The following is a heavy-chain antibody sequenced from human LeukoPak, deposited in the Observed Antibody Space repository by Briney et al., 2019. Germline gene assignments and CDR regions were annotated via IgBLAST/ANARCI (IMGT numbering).Heavy chain of an antibody. CDR3: VQVGSNYYLN. D-gene: IGHD4-11*01. V-gene: IGHV3-64D*06. J-gene: IGHJ4*02. CDR1: GFTFSDYP. Sequence: PGGSLRLSCSASGFTFSDYPMHWVHQTPGKGLEYVSAISKNGDDTYYADSVKGRFTISRDNSKNTLYLQMSSLRTEDAAVFYCVQVGSNYYLNWGQGTLGIVSS. CDR2: ISKNGDDT.